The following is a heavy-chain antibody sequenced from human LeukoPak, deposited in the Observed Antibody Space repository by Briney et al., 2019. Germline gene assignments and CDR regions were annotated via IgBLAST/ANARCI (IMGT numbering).Heavy chain of an antibody. CDR3: ARGLGDSSGYYSDY. V-gene: IGHV4-34*01. J-gene: IGHJ4*02. CDR1: GGSFSGYY. CDR2: INHSGST. Sequence: PSETLSLTCAVYGGSFSGYYWSWIRQPPGKGLEWIGEINHSGSTNYNPSLKSRVTISVDTSKNQFSLKLSSVTAVDTAVYYCARGLGDSSGYYSDYWGQGTLVTVSS. D-gene: IGHD3-22*01.